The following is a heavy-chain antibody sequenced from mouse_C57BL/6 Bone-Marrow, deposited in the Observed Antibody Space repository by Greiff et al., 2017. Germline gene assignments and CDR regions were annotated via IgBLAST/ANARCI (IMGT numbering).Heavy chain of an antibody. V-gene: IGHV5-4*01. Sequence: EVKLVESGGGLVKPGGSLKLSCAASGFTFSSYAMSWVRQTPEKRLEWVATISDGGSYTYSPDNVKGRFTISRDNAKNKLYLQMSHLKSEDTAMYYCARDPIDYYGSSYGGFAYWGQGTLVTVSA. J-gene: IGHJ3*01. CDR2: ISDGGSYT. D-gene: IGHD1-1*01. CDR1: GFTFSSYA. CDR3: ARDPIDYYGSSYGGFAY.